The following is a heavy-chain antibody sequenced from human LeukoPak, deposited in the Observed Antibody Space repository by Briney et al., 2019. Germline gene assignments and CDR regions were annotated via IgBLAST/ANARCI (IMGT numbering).Heavy chain of an antibody. J-gene: IGHJ3*02. Sequence: GGSLRLSCAASGVIFSNVWINWVRQAPGKGLEWVSGISGSGGGTYYADSVKGRFTIFRDNSKNMLYLQMISLRADDTAVYYCTKDQAEYGVDAFDMWGHGTMVTVSS. V-gene: IGHV3-23*01. CDR3: TKDQAEYGVDAFDM. CDR1: GVIFSNVW. CDR2: ISGSGGGT. D-gene: IGHD4-17*01.